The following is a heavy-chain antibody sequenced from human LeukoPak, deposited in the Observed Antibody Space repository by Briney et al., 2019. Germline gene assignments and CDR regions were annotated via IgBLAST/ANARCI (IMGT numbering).Heavy chain of an antibody. J-gene: IGHJ4*02. V-gene: IGHV3-23*01. CDR1: GFTFSSYA. CDR3: AKDGQVNQPDRLFTD. D-gene: IGHD1-14*01. CDR2: ISGSGGTT. Sequence: GGSLRLSCAASGFTFSSYAMSWVRQAPGKGLEWVSVISGSGGTTHYADSVKGRFTISRDNSKNTLYLQMNSLRGEDTAVYYCAKDGQVNQPDRLFTDWGQGTLVIVSS.